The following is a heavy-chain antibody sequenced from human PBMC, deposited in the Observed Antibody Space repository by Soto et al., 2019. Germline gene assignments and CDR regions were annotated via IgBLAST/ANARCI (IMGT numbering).Heavy chain of an antibody. CDR1: GFTFSSYV. D-gene: IGHD6-13*01. CDR2: ISGTDGST. J-gene: IGHJ4*02. V-gene: IGHV3-23*01. CDR3: AKNRERDAWYEDY. Sequence: EVQLLESGGGLVQPGESLRLSCAASGFTFSSYVMSWVRQAPGKGLEWVSVISGTDGSTYYAHSVKGRFTISRDNSKNTLYLQMNSLRAEDTAVYYCAKNRERDAWYEDYWGQGTLVTVSS.